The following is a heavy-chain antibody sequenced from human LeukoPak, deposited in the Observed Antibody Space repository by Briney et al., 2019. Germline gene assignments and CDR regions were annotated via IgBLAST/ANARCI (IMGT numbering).Heavy chain of an antibody. V-gene: IGHV4-34*01. Sequence: SETLSLTCAVYGGSFSGYYWSWIRQPPGKGLEWIGEINHSGSTNYNPSLKSQVTISVDTSKNQFSLKLSSVTAADTAVYYCARFPYCSSTSCPPQYWGQGTLVTVSS. CDR1: GGSFSGYY. CDR3: ARFPYCSSTSCPPQY. D-gene: IGHD2-2*01. J-gene: IGHJ4*02. CDR2: INHSGST.